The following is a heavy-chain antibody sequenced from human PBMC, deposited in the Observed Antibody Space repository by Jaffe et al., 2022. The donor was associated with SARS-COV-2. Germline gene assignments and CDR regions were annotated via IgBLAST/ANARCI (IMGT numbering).Heavy chain of an antibody. D-gene: IGHD3-10*01. V-gene: IGHV4-39*01. Sequence: QLQMQESGPGLVKHSETLSLTCTVSGGSISSSSNYWGWIRQPPGKGLEWIGNIFYSGDTYYNPSLKSRVTMSVDTSKNQFSLRLSSVTAADTAVYYCARYVTYSYDSGTHSSPHYFDCWGQGTLVTVSS. CDR2: IFYSGDT. CDR1: GGSISSSSNY. CDR3: ARYVTYSYDSGTHSSPHYFDC. J-gene: IGHJ4*02.